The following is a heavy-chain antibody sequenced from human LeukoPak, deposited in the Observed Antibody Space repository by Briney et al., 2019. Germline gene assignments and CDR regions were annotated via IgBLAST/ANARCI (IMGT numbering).Heavy chain of an antibody. D-gene: IGHD2-15*01. J-gene: IGHJ4*02. Sequence: GGSLRLSCAASGFTFSSYSMSWVRQAPGKGLEWVSAISGSGGGTYYAASVKGRFTISRDNSKNTLYLQMNSLRAEDTAVYYCATRVYCGGGSCQGGEGYWGQGTLVTVSS. V-gene: IGHV3-23*01. CDR3: ATRVYCGGGSCQGGEGY. CDR2: ISGSGGGT. CDR1: GFTFSSYS.